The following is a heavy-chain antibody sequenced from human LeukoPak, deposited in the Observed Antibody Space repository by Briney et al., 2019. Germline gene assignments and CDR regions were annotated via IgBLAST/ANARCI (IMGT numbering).Heavy chain of an antibody. D-gene: IGHD6-19*01. Sequence: ASVKVSCKASGYTFTSYDINWVRQATGQGLEWMGWMNPNSGNTNYAQKLQGRVTMTTDTSTSTAYMELRSLRSDDTAVYYCARSKWLASPDAFDIWGQGTMVTVSS. J-gene: IGHJ3*02. CDR1: GYTFTSYD. CDR2: MNPNSGNT. CDR3: ARSKWLASPDAFDI. V-gene: IGHV1-18*01.